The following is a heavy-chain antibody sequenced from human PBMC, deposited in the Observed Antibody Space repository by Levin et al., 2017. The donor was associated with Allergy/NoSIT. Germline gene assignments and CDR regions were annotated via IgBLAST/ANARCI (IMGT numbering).Heavy chain of an antibody. D-gene: IGHD1-14*01. Sequence: SETLSLTCTVSGGSISSGDYYWSWIRQPPGKGQEWIGYIYYSGITYYNPSLKSRVTISVDTSKNQFSLKLSSVTAADTAVYYCATSPTTSVVSYYFDYWGQGTLVTVSS. J-gene: IGHJ4*02. CDR3: ATSPTTSVVSYYFDY. CDR1: GGSISSGDYY. CDR2: IYYSGIT. V-gene: IGHV4-30-4*01.